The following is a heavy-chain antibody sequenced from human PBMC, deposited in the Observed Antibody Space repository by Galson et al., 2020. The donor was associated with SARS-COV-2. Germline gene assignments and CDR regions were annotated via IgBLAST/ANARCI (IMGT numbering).Heavy chain of an antibody. D-gene: IGHD6-19*01. V-gene: IGHV5-51*01. CDR3: ARGVGSGWSYDAFDI. CDR1: GYSFTSYW. J-gene: IGHJ3*02. CDR2: IYPGDSDT. Sequence: GESLKISCKGSGYSFTSYWIGWVRQMPGKGLEWMGIIYPGDSDTRYSPSFQGQVTISADKSISTAYLQWSSLKASDTAMYYCARGVGSGWSYDAFDIWGQGTMVTVSS.